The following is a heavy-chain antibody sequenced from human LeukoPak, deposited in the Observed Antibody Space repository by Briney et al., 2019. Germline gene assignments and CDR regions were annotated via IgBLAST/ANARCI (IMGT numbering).Heavy chain of an antibody. D-gene: IGHD3-22*01. V-gene: IGHV3-23*01. CDR3: AKDLDSSGYYLGENFDY. CDR2: ISGSGGRT. CDR1: GFTFSNYA. J-gene: IGHJ4*02. Sequence: PGGSLRLSCEVSGFTFSNYAMNWVRQAPGKGLEWVAMISGSGGRTYYADSVKGRFTISRDNSKNTLYLQMNSLRAEDKAVYYCAKDLDSSGYYLGENFDYWGQGTLVTVSS.